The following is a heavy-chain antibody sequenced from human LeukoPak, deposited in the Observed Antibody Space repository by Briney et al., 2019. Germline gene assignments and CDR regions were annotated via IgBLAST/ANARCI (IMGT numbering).Heavy chain of an antibody. CDR3: ARQSTRGVGWFDP. V-gene: IGHV4-59*08. J-gene: IGHJ5*02. D-gene: IGHD2-15*01. CDR2: IYYSGST. Sequence: SETLSLTCTVSGGSISSYYWSWIRQPPGKGLEWIGYIYYSGSTNYNPSLKSRVTISVDTSKNQFSLKLSSVTAADTAVYYCARQSTRGVGWFDPWGQGTLVTVSS. CDR1: GGSISSYY.